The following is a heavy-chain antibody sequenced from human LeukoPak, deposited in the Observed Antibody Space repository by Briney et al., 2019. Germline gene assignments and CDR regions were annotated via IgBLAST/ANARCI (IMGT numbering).Heavy chain of an antibody. D-gene: IGHD3-22*01. J-gene: IGHJ4*02. CDR3: ARGAYYYDSSGYSSPHFDY. CDR1: GGSFSGYY. Sequence: SETLSLTCAVYGGSFSGYYWSWIRQPPGKGLEWIGEINHSGSTNYNPSPKSRVTISVDTSKNKFSLKLSSVTAADTAVYYCARGAYYYDSSGYSSPHFDYWGQGTLVTVAS. CDR2: INHSGST. V-gene: IGHV4-34*01.